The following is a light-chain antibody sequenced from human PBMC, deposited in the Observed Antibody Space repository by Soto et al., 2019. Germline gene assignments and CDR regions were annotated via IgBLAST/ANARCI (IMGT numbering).Light chain of an antibody. J-gene: IGKJ2*01. CDR1: QSVSNFY. CDR2: GAS. CDR3: QHYSCAPYT. V-gene: IGKV3-20*01. Sequence: EVVLTQSPGTLSLSPGERATLSCRASQSVSNFYLAWYQQKPGQAPRLLMYGASNRATGIPDRFSGSGSGTDFTLTISRLEPEDFAVYYCQHYSCAPYTFGQGTKLEIK.